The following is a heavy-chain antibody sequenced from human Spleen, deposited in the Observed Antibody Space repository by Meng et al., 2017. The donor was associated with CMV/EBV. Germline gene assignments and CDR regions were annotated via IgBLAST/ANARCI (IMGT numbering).Heavy chain of an antibody. V-gene: IGHV3-30*04. Sequence: GESLKISCAASGFTFSSYAMHWVRQAPGKGLEWVAVISYDGSNKYYADSVKGRFTISRDNSKNTLYLQMNSLRAEDTAVYYCARDQADTAMARPYFDYWGQGTLVTVSS. J-gene: IGHJ4*02. CDR3: ARDQADTAMARPYFDY. D-gene: IGHD5-18*01. CDR2: ISYDGSNK. CDR1: GFTFSSYA.